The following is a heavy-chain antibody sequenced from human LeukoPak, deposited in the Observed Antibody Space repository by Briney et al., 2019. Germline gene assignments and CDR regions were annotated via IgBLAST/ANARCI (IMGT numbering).Heavy chain of an antibody. D-gene: IGHD3-3*01. CDR2: ISSSGSTI. CDR3: ATGGITIFGVVIGALDY. Sequence: PGGSLRLSCAASGFTFNDYYMSWIRQAPGKGLEWVSYISSSGSTIYYADSVKGRFTISTDNAKNSLYLQMNSLRAEDTAVYYCATGGITIFGVVIGALDYWGQGTLVTVSS. CDR1: GFTFNDYY. J-gene: IGHJ4*02. V-gene: IGHV3-11*01.